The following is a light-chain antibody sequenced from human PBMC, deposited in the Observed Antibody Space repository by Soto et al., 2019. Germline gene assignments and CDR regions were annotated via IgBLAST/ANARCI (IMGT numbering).Light chain of an antibody. CDR2: SND. Sequence: QAVVTQPPSASGTPGQRVTISCSGSSSNIGSNPVNWYHQLPGTAPKLLIYSNDQRPSGVPDRFSGSKSGTSASLAISGLQSEDEADYYCAAWDDSLNGPVFGGGTKVTVL. CDR3: AAWDDSLNGPV. J-gene: IGLJ3*02. V-gene: IGLV1-44*01. CDR1: SSNIGSNP.